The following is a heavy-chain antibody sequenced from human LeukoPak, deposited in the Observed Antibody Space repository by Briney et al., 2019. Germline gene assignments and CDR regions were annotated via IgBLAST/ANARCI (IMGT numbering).Heavy chain of an antibody. Sequence: GGSLRLSCAASGFTFSSYAMHWVRQAPGKGLVWVAVISYDGSNKYYADSVKGLFTISRDNSKNTLYLQMNSLRAENTAVYYCARAMQAYYDFWSDPTLFLGYWGQGTLVTVSS. CDR2: ISYDGSNK. D-gene: IGHD3-3*01. J-gene: IGHJ4*02. V-gene: IGHV3-30*01. CDR3: ARAMQAYYDFWSDPTLFLGY. CDR1: GFTFSSYA.